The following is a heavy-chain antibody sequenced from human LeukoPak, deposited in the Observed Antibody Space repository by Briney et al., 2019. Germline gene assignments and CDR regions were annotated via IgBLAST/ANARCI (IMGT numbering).Heavy chain of an antibody. CDR1: GFTFSSYG. CDR3: ARGVYSGYDYVSDYFDY. J-gene: IGHJ4*02. Sequence: GRSLRLSCAASGFTFSSYGMHWVRQAPGKGLEWVAVISYDGSNKYYADSVKGRFTISRDNSKNTLYLQMNSLRAEDTAVYYCARGVYSGYDYVSDYFDYWGQGTLVTVSP. CDR2: ISYDGSNK. V-gene: IGHV3-30*03. D-gene: IGHD5-12*01.